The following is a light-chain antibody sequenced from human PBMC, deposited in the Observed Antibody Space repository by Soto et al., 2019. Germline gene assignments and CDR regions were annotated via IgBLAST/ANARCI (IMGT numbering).Light chain of an antibody. CDR3: QQYNNWPPYT. Sequence: EIVMTQSPASLSVSLGERATLSCRASQSVSSNLAWYQQKPGQAPRLLIYGASTRATDIPARFSGSGSGTEFTLTISSLQSEDFAVYYCQQYNNWPPYTFGQGTKLEIK. CDR2: GAS. V-gene: IGKV3-15*01. CDR1: QSVSSN. J-gene: IGKJ2*01.